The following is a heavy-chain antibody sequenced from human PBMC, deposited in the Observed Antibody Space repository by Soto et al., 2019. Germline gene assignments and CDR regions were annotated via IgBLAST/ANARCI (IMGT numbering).Heavy chain of an antibody. V-gene: IGHV3-21*01. CDR2: ISSSSSYI. J-gene: IGHJ5*02. D-gene: IGHD2-15*01. Sequence: EVQLVESGGGLVKPGGSLRLSCAASGFTFSSYSMNWVRQAPGKGLEWVSSISSSSSYIYYADSVKGRFTISRDNAKNSLYLQMNSLRAEDTAVYYCARSSTARYCSGGSCYYAGRYNWFDPWGQGTLVTVSS. CDR3: ARSSTARYCSGGSCYYAGRYNWFDP. CDR1: GFTFSSYS.